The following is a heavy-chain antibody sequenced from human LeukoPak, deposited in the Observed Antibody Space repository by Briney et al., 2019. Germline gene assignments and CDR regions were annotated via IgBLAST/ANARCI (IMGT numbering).Heavy chain of an antibody. CDR2: INHSGST. CDR1: GGSFSDYY. V-gene: IGHV4-34*01. CDR3: ARFPRRLRGVNYYYMDV. D-gene: IGHD3-10*01. Sequence: SETLSLTCAVYGGSFSDYYWSWIRQPPGQGLEWIGEINHSGSTNYTPSLKSRVTISLDKSKNQYSLKLSSVTAADTAVYYCARFPRRLRGVNYYYMDVWGKGTTVTISS. J-gene: IGHJ6*03.